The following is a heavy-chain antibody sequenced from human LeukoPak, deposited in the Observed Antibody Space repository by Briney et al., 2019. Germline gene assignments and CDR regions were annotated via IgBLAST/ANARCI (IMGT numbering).Heavy chain of an antibody. Sequence: PGGSLRLSCAASGFTFSSYWMQWVRQAPGEGLVWVSRISNDGSSTGYADSVKGRFTISRDNAKNTLYLQMNSLRAEDTAVYFCARHLTYGGWNSWGQGTLVTVSA. J-gene: IGHJ4*02. V-gene: IGHV3-74*01. CDR3: ARHLTYGGWNS. CDR2: ISNDGSST. D-gene: IGHD4-23*01. CDR1: GFTFSSYW.